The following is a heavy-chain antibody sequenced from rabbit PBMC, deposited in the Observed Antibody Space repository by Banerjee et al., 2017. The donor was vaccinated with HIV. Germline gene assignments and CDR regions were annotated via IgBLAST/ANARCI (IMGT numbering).Heavy chain of an antibody. V-gene: IGHV1S45*01. CDR1: GFSFSNNYV. D-gene: IGHD4-1*01. Sequence: QEQLEESGGDLVKPGASLTLTCTASGFSFSNNYVICWVRQAPGKGLEWIACISAGSSGSTYYASWAKGRFTISKTSSTTVTLQVTSLTVADTAAYFCARDGYSRGWGIILYYFNLWGPGTLVTVS. J-gene: IGHJ4*01. CDR3: ARDGYSRGWGIILYYFNL. CDR2: ISAGSSGST.